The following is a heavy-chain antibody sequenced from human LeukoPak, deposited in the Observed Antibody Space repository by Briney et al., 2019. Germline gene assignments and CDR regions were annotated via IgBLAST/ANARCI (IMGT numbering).Heavy chain of an antibody. Sequence: SETLSLTCTVSGYSISSGYYWGWIRQPPGKGLEWIGSIYYSGSTYYNPSLKSRVTISVDTSKNQFSLKLSSVTAADTAVYYCARRTLYYYGSGSSGGYYFDYWGQGTLVTVSS. D-gene: IGHD3-10*01. CDR3: ARRTLYYYGSGSSGGYYFDY. CDR2: IYYSGST. V-gene: IGHV4-38-2*02. CDR1: GYSISSGYY. J-gene: IGHJ4*02.